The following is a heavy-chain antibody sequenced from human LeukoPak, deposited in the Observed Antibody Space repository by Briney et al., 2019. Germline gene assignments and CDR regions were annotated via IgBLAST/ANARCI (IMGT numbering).Heavy chain of an antibody. CDR2: MNPNSGNT. J-gene: IGHJ6*02. Sequence: ASVKVSCKASGYTFTSYDINWVRQATGQGLEWMGWMNPNSGNTGYAQKFQGRVTMTRNTSISTAYMELSSLRSEDTAVYYCARGIVATEVPNYYYGMDVWGQGTTVTVSS. V-gene: IGHV1-8*01. CDR3: ARGIVATEVPNYYYGMDV. D-gene: IGHD5-12*01. CDR1: GYTFTSYD.